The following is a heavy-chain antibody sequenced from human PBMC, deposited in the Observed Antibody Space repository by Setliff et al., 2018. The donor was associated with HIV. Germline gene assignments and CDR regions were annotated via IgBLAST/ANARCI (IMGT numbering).Heavy chain of an antibody. Sequence: HPGGSLRLSCAASGFTFTAHGMHWVRQAPDKGLEWVAFINYDENSEYYVDSVKGRVTISRDNSKNTVDLQMNSLRAEDTAVYYCAKDGDYSNWDYDAFDIWGQGTMVTVSS. CDR2: INYDENSE. D-gene: IGHD1-7*01. V-gene: IGHV3-30*02. J-gene: IGHJ3*02. CDR3: AKDGDYSNWDYDAFDI. CDR1: GFTFTAHG.